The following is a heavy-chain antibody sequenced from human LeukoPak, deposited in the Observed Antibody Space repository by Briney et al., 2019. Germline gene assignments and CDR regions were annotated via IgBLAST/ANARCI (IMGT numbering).Heavy chain of an antibody. CDR2: ISSSDSTI. CDR1: GFTFSSYE. Sequence: PGGSLRLSCAASGFTFSSYEMNWVRQAPGKGLEWVSYISSSDSTIYYADSVKGRFRISRDNAKNSLCLQMNNLRAEDTAVYYCAELGITMIGGVWGKGTTVTISS. CDR3: AELGITMIGGV. D-gene: IGHD3-10*02. V-gene: IGHV3-48*03. J-gene: IGHJ6*04.